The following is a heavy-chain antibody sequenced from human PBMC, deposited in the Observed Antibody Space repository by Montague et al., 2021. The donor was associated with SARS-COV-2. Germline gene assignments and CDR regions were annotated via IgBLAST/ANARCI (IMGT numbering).Heavy chain of an antibody. V-gene: IGHV4-59*08. CDR2: IYYSGST. Sequence: SETLSLTCTVSGGSINSYYWSWIRQPPGKGLEWIGYIYYSGSTNXNPSLKSRVTISVDTSKNQFSLKLSSVTAADTAVYYCARQRRYQLPITIFGVVMADAFDIWGQGTMVTVSS. CDR3: ARQRRYQLPITIFGVVMADAFDI. J-gene: IGHJ3*02. CDR1: GGSINSYY. D-gene: IGHD3-3*01.